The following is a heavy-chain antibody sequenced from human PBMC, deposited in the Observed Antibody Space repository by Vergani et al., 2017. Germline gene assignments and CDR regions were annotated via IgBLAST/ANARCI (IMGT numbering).Heavy chain of an antibody. CDR2: LDVKGNS. J-gene: IGHJ3*02. CDR1: GGSLDIHSQT. D-gene: IGHD2-21*01. V-gene: IGHV4-61*02. Sequence: QAQLQESGPRLVKPSQTLSLTCSFSGGSLDIHSQTWGWIRQPAGEGLEWIGLLDVKGNSNFSPSLESRITMSAAASSGRFSLNLRSFTTSDTAVYYCVRVLHTSYILGAFDIWGQGIKVTVSS. CDR3: VRVLHTSYILGAFDI.